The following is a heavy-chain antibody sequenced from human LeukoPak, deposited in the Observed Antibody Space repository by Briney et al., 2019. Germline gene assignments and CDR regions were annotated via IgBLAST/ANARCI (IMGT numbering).Heavy chain of an antibody. CDR3: ARIRSLDYYDSSGHHTSFPGATD. Sequence: SVKVSCKASGGTFSSYAISWVRQAPGQGLEWMGGIIPIFGTANYAQKFQGRVTITTDESTSTAYMELSSLRSEDTAVYYCARIRSLDYYDSSGHHTSFPGATDWGQGTVVTVSS. CDR2: IIPIFGTA. V-gene: IGHV1-69*05. D-gene: IGHD3-22*01. CDR1: GGTFSSYA. J-gene: IGHJ4*02.